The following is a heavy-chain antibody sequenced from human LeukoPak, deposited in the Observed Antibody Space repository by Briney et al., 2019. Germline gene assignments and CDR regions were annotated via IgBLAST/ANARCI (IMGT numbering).Heavy chain of an antibody. V-gene: IGHV3-23*01. J-gene: IGHJ4*02. CDR1: GFTFSNYA. CDR3: AKDYPECTGTSCSGEAFFDY. Sequence: GGSLRLSCAASGFTFSNYAMSWVRQAAGKGLEWVSGITSGHSTYYADPVKGRFTISRDNSKNTVYLQMNSLRAEDTAVYYCAKDYPECTGTSCSGEAFFDYWGQGTLVTVSS. D-gene: IGHD2-2*01. CDR2: ITSGHST.